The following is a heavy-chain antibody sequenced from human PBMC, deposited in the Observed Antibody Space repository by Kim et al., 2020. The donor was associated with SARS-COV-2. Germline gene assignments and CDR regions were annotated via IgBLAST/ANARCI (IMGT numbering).Heavy chain of an antibody. Sequence: TYTPSPKSRVTRSLDTSKNQFSLKLRSVTAADTAVYDCARSLSAGPIDYWGQGTLVTVSS. CDR3: ARSLSAGPIDY. J-gene: IGHJ4*02. D-gene: IGHD3-10*01. V-gene: IGHV4-59*01.